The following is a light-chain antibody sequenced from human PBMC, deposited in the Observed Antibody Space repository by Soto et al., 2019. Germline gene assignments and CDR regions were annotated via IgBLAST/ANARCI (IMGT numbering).Light chain of an antibody. Sequence: QSALTQPRSVSGSPGQSVTISCTGTSRDVGGYNYVSWYQEQPGKAPKLMIYDVSKRPSGVPDRFSGSKSGNTAPLTISGLQADDEADYYCCSYAGSYSYVFGTGTKLTVL. J-gene: IGLJ1*01. CDR2: DVS. CDR1: SRDVGGYNY. CDR3: CSYAGSYSYV. V-gene: IGLV2-11*01.